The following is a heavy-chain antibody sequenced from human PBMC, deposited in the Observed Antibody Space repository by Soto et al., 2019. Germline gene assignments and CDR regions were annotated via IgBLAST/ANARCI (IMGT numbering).Heavy chain of an antibody. V-gene: IGHV1-18*01. CDR2: ISAYNGNT. CDR1: GYTFTSYG. J-gene: IGHJ6*03. CDR3: ARDAQGHDFWSDFLSPDIYYYYYYIDV. Sequence: QVQLVQSGAEVKKPGASVKVSCKASGYTFTSYGISWVRQAPGQGLEWMGWISAYNGNTNYAQKLQGRVNMTTDTSTSKGNMELRSLKSDDTAVYYCARDAQGHDFWSDFLSPDIYYYYYYIDVWGKGTTVTVSS. D-gene: IGHD3-3*01.